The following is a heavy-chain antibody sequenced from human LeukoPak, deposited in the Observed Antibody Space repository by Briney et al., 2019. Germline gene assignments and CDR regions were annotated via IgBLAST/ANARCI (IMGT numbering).Heavy chain of an antibody. CDR3: ARDTTETYYDFWSGYYKGGDY. D-gene: IGHD3-3*01. J-gene: IGHJ4*02. V-gene: IGHV1-2*02. CDR1: GYTFTGYY. Sequence: ASVKVSCKASGYTFTGYYMHWVRQAPGQGLEWMGWINPNSGGTNYAQKFQGRVTMTRDTSISTAYMELSRLRSDDTAVYYCARDTTETYYDFWSGYYKGGDYWGQGTLVTVSS. CDR2: INPNSGGT.